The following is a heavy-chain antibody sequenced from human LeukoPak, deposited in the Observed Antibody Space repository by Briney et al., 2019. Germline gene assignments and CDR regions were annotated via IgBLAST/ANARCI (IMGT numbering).Heavy chain of an antibody. Sequence: SETLSLTCTVSGVSMSSYYWNWIRQPPGKGLEWIGYIYFSGSTAYNPSLKSRVTMSVDKSNNQFSLKLTSVTAADTAVYYCARDGGSVTTQFDYWGQGTLVTVSS. CDR1: GVSMSSYY. CDR3: ARDGGSVTTQFDY. CDR2: IYFSGST. V-gene: IGHV4-59*12. D-gene: IGHD4-17*01. J-gene: IGHJ4*02.